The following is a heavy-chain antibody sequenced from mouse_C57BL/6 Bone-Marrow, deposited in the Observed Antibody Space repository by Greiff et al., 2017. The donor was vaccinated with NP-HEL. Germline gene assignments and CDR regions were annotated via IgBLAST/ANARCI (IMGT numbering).Heavy chain of an antibody. D-gene: IGHD1-1*01. Sequence: VKLMESGPGLVQPSQSLSITCTVSGFSLTSYGVHWVRQSPGKGLEWLGVIWRGGSTDYNAAFMSRLSITKDNSKSQVFFKMNSLQADDTAIYYCAKRGCYGSSYGAMDYWGQGTSVTVSS. CDR1: GFSLTSYG. CDR3: AKRGCYGSSYGAMDY. J-gene: IGHJ4*01. V-gene: IGHV2-5*01. CDR2: IWRGGST.